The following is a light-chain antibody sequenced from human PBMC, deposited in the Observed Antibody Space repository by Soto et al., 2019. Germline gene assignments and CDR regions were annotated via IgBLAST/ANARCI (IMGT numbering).Light chain of an antibody. Sequence: EIVMTQSPATLSVSPGDRATLSCTASQSVSRNLAWYQQKPGQSPRLLIYGASTRATGVPARFGGSGSGTVFTLTISSLQSEDSALYYCQQYNDWPGGTFGQGTKLDIK. CDR2: GAS. CDR3: QQYNDWPGGT. V-gene: IGKV3-15*01. CDR1: QSVSRN. J-gene: IGKJ2*01.